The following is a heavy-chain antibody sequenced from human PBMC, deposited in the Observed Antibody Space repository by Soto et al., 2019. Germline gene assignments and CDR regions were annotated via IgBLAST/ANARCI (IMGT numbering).Heavy chain of an antibody. Sequence: PGGSLRLSCTASGFTFSNYWMSWVRQAPGKGLEWVANIKQDGSEKNYLDSVKGRFTISRDYAKNSLYLQMNSLRVEDTAVYYCARETAAFDIWGQGTMVTV. CDR1: GFTFSNYW. CDR3: ARETAAFDI. D-gene: IGHD5-18*01. CDR2: IKQDGSEK. J-gene: IGHJ3*02. V-gene: IGHV3-7*03.